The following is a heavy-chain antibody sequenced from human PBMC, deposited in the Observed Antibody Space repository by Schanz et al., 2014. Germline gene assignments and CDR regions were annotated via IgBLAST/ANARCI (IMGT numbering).Heavy chain of an antibody. J-gene: IGHJ4*02. V-gene: IGHV1-46*03. CDR1: GYTFTNFY. CDR3: ARGSPENVIRGELDY. D-gene: IGHD3-10*01. Sequence: QVQLVQSGAEVKKPGASVKVSCKTSGYTFTNFYLHWVRQAPGQGLEWMGIINPIGGSTTYAQKFRGAVTLTTDTSTDTAYLELTSLRSEDTAVYYCARGSPENVIRGELDYWGQGTLVTVSS. CDR2: INPIGGST.